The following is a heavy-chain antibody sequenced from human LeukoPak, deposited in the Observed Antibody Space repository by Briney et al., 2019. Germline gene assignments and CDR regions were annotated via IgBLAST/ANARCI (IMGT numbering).Heavy chain of an antibody. CDR2: ISYDGSNK. Sequence: PGGSLRLPCAASGFTFSSYAMHWVRQAPGKGLEWVAVISYDGSNKYYADSVKGRFTISRDNSKNTLYLQMNSLRAEDTAVYYCAKASGATTSWGQGTLVTVSS. CDR1: GFTFSSYA. CDR3: AKASGATTS. V-gene: IGHV3-30*04. J-gene: IGHJ4*02. D-gene: IGHD1-26*01.